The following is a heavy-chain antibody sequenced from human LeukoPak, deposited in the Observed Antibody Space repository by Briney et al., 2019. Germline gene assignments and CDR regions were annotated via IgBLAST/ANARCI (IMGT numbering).Heavy chain of an antibody. CDR3: ARFYDILTYYFDY. V-gene: IGHV3-21*01. D-gene: IGHD3-9*01. J-gene: IGHJ4*02. Sequence: GGSLRLSCAASGFTFSSYSMTWVRQAPGKGLEWVSSISSSSYIYYADSVKGRFTISRDNAKNSLYLQMNSLRAEDTAVYYCARFYDILTYYFDYWGQGTLVTVSS. CDR1: GFTFSSYS. CDR2: ISSSSYI.